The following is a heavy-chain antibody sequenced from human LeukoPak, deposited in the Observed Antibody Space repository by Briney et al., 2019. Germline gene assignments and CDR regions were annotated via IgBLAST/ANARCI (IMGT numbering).Heavy chain of an antibody. D-gene: IGHD3-10*01. Sequence: SETLSLTCAVYGGSFSGYYWSWIRQPPGKGLEWIGEINHSGSTNYNPSLKSRVTISVDTPKNQFSLKLSSVTAADTAVYYCAGRSMVRGVHWFDPWGQGTLVTVSS. V-gene: IGHV4-34*01. CDR3: AGRSMVRGVHWFDP. J-gene: IGHJ5*02. CDR1: GGSFSGYY. CDR2: INHSGST.